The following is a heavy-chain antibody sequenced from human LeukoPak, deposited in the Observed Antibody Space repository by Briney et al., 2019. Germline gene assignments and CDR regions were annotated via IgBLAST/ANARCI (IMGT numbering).Heavy chain of an antibody. J-gene: IGHJ3*02. CDR3: ARLFCSSSGGSCYSGDI. CDR2: IYSGST. CDR1: GGSISNRNYY. D-gene: IGHD2-15*01. Sequence: SETLSLTRTVSGGSISNRNYYWAWIRQPPGKGLEWIGSIYSGSTYYNPSLNSRVTISVDTSKNQFSLKLSSVTAADTAVYYCARLFCSSSGGSCYSGDIWGQGTMVTVSS. V-gene: IGHV4-39*01.